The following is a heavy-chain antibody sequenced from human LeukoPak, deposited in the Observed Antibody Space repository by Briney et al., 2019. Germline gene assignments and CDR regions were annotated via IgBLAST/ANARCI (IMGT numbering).Heavy chain of an antibody. D-gene: IGHD2-15*01. CDR3: AKDLGYCSGGSCPPSHY. CDR2: ISGSGGST. CDR1: GFTFSSYA. V-gene: IGHV3-23*01. J-gene: IGHJ4*02. Sequence: TGGSLRLSCAASGFTFSSYAMSWVRQAPGKGLEWVSAISGSGGSTYYADSGKGRLTISRDNSKNTLYLPMNSLRAEDTAVYYCAKDLGYCSGGSCPPSHYWGQGTLVTVSS.